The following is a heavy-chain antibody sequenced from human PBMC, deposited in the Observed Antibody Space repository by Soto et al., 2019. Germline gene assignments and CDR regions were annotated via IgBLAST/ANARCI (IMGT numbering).Heavy chain of an antibody. D-gene: IGHD4-17*01. CDR2: ISVSGDT. V-gene: IGHV3-23*01. Sequence: GGSLRLSCVASGFTFSSYAMTWVRQAPGKGLEWVSGISVSGDTNYADSVKGRFTISRDNSKTTLYLQMNSLRAEDTAIYYCAKQNGVNSYDAFDICGQGTMVTVSS. CDR1: GFTFSSYA. CDR3: AKQNGVNSYDAFDI. J-gene: IGHJ3*02.